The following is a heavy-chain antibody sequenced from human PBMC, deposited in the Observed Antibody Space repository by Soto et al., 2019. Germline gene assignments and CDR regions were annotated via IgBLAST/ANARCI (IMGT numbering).Heavy chain of an antibody. D-gene: IGHD3-3*01. V-gene: IGHV4-4*02. CDR3: ARRPNDDFSGLDV. CDR2: IYYSGST. CDR1: GGSIRSNNW. J-gene: IGHJ6*02. Sequence: QVQLQESGPGLVKPSGTLSLTCAVSGGSIRSNNWWNWVRQSPGKGLEWIGEIYYSGSTNYNPSLKSRVTISVDKPKNQLSMQLNSVTAADTAVYYCARRPNDDFSGLDVWGQGTTVTVSS.